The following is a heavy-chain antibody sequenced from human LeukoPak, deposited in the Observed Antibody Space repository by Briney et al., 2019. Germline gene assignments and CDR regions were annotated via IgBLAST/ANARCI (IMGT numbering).Heavy chain of an antibody. CDR2: INSNSGGT. CDR1: GYTFTGYY. V-gene: IGHV1-2*02. Sequence: ASVKVSCKASGYTFTGYYMHWVRQAPGQGLEWMGWINSNSGGTNYAQKFQGRVTMTRDTSISTAYMELSRLRSDDTAVYYCARGSSRYDILTGLFDYWGQGTLVTVSS. J-gene: IGHJ4*02. CDR3: ARGSSRYDILTGLFDY. D-gene: IGHD3-9*01.